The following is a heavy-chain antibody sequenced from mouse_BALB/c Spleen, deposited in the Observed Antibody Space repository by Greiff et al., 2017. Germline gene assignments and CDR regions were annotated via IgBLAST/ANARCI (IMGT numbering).Heavy chain of an antibody. CDR2: IYPGDGDT. V-gene: IGHV1-80*01. J-gene: IGHJ3*01. CDR1: GYAFSSYW. D-gene: IGHD1-1*01. CDR3: ARRGYGRPFAY. Sequence: VQLQQSGAELVRPGSSVKISCKASGYAFSSYWMNWVKQRPGQGLEWIGQIYPGDGDTNYNGKFKGKATLTADKSSSTAYMQLSSLTSEDSAVYFCARRGYGRPFAYWGQGTLVTVSA.